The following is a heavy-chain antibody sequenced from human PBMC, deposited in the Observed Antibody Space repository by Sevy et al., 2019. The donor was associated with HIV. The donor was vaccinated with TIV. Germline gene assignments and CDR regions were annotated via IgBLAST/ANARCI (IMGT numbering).Heavy chain of an antibody. Sequence: SETLSLTCTVSGDSISNKYRSWIRQPPGKGLEWIGYFSHSGTTNNNPSLKRGTTISEDTSKNQFPLKLTSVTAADTAVHYCARTLMFPRRNFLNIQFDYWGQGILVTVSS. D-gene: IGHD2-15*01. V-gene: IGHV4-59*01. J-gene: IGHJ4*02. CDR2: FSHSGTT. CDR3: ARTLMFPRRNFLNIQFDY. CDR1: GDSISNKY.